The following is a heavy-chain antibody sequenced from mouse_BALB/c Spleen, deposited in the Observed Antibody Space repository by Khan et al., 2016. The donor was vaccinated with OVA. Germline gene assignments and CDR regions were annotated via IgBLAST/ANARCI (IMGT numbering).Heavy chain of an antibody. CDR1: GYTFTTYW. CDR2: INPTSAYT. CDR3: ARDRMDY. V-gene: IGHV1-7*01. J-gene: IGHJ2*01. D-gene: IGHD2-14*01. Sequence: QVQLKQSGAELAKPGASVKMSCTASGYTFTTYWMHWVRQRPGQGLEWIGYINPTSAYTDYNQKFKDKATLTVDKSSSTAYMQLSSLTSEDSAVYYCARDRMDYWGQGTTLTVSS.